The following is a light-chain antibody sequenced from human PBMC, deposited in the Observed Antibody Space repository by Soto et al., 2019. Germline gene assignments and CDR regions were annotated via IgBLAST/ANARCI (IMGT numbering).Light chain of an antibody. CDR2: AAS. Sequence: DIQLTQSPSFLSASVGDRVTITCRASQGIRNYLAWYQQKPGKAPKLLIYAASTVQSGVPSRFSGSGSGTEFTLTISCLQPEDFATYYCQQLNSYPPWTFGQGTKVEIK. J-gene: IGKJ1*01. V-gene: IGKV1-9*01. CDR3: QQLNSYPPWT. CDR1: QGIRNY.